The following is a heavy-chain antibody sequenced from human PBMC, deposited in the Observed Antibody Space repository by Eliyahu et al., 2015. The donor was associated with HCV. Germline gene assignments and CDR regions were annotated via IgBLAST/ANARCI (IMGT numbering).Heavy chain of an antibody. J-gene: IGHJ4*02. CDR3: ARMKGAVRGDYAYFDY. D-gene: IGHD4-17*01. Sequence: QVTLRESRPALVKPTQTLTLTCTFPGFSLSTSGMSVSWIRQPPGKALEWLARIDWDDDKYYNPIPKAPLTISKDTSKNQVVLTMTNMDPVDTATYFCARMKGAVRGDYAYFDYWGQVALVTVSS. CDR2: IDWDDDK. V-gene: IGHV2-70*15. CDR1: GFSLSTSGMS.